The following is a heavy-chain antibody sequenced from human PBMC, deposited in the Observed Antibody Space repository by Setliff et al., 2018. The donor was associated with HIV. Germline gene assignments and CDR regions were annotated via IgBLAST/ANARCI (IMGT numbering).Heavy chain of an antibody. Sequence: PSETLSLTCTVSGGSISSYYWSWIRQPPGKGLEWIGRIYTSGSIHYNPSLKSRVTISVDTSKNQFSLKVSSVNAPDTAVYFCAREDGEYTSSPRWFDPWGQGTQVTVS. D-gene: IGHD6-13*01. CDR2: IYTSGSI. V-gene: IGHV4-4*08. CDR3: AREDGEYTSSPRWFDP. J-gene: IGHJ5*02. CDR1: GGSISSYY.